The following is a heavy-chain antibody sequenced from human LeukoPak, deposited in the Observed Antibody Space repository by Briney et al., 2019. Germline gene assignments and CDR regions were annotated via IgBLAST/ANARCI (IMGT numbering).Heavy chain of an antibody. CDR2: IIPIFGTA. CDR3: ARETGDREDFDY. V-gene: IGHV1-69*05. J-gene: IGHJ4*02. Sequence: SVKVSCKASGGTFSSYAISWVRQAPGQGLEWMGGIIPIFGTANYAQKFQGRVTITTDESTSTAYMELSSLRSEDTAVYYCARETGDREDFDYWGQGTLVTVSS. CDR1: GGTFSSYA. D-gene: IGHD7-27*01.